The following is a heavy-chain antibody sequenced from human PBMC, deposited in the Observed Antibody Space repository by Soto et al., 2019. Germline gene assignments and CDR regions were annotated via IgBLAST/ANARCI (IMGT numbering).Heavy chain of an antibody. Sequence: PGGSLRLSCAASGFTVSSNYMSWVRQAPGKGLEWVSVIYSGGSTYYADSVKGRFTISRDNSKNTLYLQMNSLRAEDTAVYYCARARSNYSGAFDIWGQGTMVTVSS. CDR2: IYSGGST. V-gene: IGHV3-53*01. J-gene: IGHJ3*02. CDR3: ARARSNYSGAFDI. CDR1: GFTVSSNY. D-gene: IGHD4-4*01.